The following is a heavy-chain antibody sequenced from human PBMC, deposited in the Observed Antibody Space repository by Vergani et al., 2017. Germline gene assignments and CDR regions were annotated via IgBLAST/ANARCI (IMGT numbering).Heavy chain of an antibody. CDR1: GGSISSGSYY. CDR3: AGRGGAAGQGAFPD. J-gene: IGHJ4*02. V-gene: IGHV4-61*02. CDR2: IYTSGST. D-gene: IGHD6-13*01. Sequence: QVQLQESGPGLVKPSQTLSLTCTVSGGSISSGSYYWSWIRPPAGKGLEWIGRIYTSGSTNYNPSLKSRVPISVDTSKNQFPLKLSSVTAADTAVYYCAGRGGAAGQGAFPDWGQGTLVTVSS.